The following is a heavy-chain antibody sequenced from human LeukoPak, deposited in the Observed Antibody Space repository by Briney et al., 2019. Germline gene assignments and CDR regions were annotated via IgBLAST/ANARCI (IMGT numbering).Heavy chain of an antibody. CDR2: IYYSGNT. Sequence: SETLSLTCTVSGGSISSYHWSWIRQPPGKGLEWIGYIYYSGNTNYNPSLKSRVTISVDTSKNQFSLKLSSLTAADTAVYYCAKHWSDGSGSYYNFDYWGQGTLVTVSS. CDR3: AKHWSDGSGSYYNFDY. J-gene: IGHJ4*02. V-gene: IGHV4-59*08. D-gene: IGHD3-10*01. CDR1: GGSISSYH.